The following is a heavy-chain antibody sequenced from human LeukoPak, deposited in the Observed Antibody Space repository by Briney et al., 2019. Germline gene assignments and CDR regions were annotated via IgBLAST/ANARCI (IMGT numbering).Heavy chain of an antibody. V-gene: IGHV3-30-3*02. CDR3: AKNGDAFGDQFDY. CDR2: ISDNGSNE. CDR1: GLTFSRYA. D-gene: IGHD3-10*01. Sequence: GGSLRLSCEASGLTFSRYAMNWVRQAPGKGLEWVAVISDNGSNEYYADSVKGRFTISRDNSKNTLYLQMNSLRAEDTAVYYCAKNGDAFGDQFDYWGQGTLVTVSS. J-gene: IGHJ4*02.